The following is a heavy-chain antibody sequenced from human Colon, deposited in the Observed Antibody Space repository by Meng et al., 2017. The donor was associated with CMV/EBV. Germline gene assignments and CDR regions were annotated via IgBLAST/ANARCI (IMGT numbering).Heavy chain of an antibody. CDR1: GGSISSSSYY. CDR3: ARHASYCSSTSCPAMDV. V-gene: IGHV4-39*01. CDR2: IYYSGST. D-gene: IGHD2-2*01. Sequence: GSLRLSCTVSGGSISSSSYYWGWIRQPPGKGLEWIGSIYYSGSTYYNPSLKSRVTISVDTSKNQFSLKLSSVTAADTAVYYCARHASYCSSTSCPAMDVWGQGTTVTVSS. J-gene: IGHJ6*02.